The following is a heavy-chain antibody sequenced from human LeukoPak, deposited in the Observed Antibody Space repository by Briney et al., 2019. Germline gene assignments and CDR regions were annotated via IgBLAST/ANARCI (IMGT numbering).Heavy chain of an antibody. V-gene: IGHV4-39*01. CDR3: VSPRGFSYGYFDY. CDR1: GGSISSSSYF. Sequence: PSETLSLTCSVSGGSISSSSYFWGWIRQPPGKGLEWIGSIYYSGSTYSNPSLKSRVTISVDTSKSQFSLTLGSVSATDTAVYYCVSPRGFSYGYFDYWGQGTLVTVSS. CDR2: IYYSGST. J-gene: IGHJ4*02. D-gene: IGHD5-18*01.